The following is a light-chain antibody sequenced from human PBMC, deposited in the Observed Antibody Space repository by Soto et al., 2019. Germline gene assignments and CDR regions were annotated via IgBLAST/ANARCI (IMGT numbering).Light chain of an antibody. J-gene: IGKJ3*01. CDR1: QSINNRY. CDR2: AAS. V-gene: IGKV3-20*01. Sequence: EIVLTQSPGTLSLSPGERATLSCRASQSINNRYLAWYQQKPGQAPRLLIYAASSRATGIPDRFSGSGSGTEFSLAISRLEPEDFEVYYCQQFGSSPGFTFGPGTKVDIK. CDR3: QQFGSSPGFT.